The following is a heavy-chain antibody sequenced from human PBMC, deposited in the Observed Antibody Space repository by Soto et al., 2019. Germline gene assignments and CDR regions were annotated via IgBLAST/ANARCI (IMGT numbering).Heavy chain of an antibody. CDR3: AKDRKIVLRFLEWLSFSMDV. CDR1: GFTFSSYG. D-gene: IGHD3-3*01. Sequence: SLRLSCAASGFTFSSYGMHWVRQAPGKGLEWVAVISYDGSNKYYADSVKGRFTISRDNSKNTLYLQMNSLRAEDTAAYYCAKDRKIVLRFLEWLSFSMDVWGQGTTVTVSS. CDR2: ISYDGSNK. V-gene: IGHV3-30*18. J-gene: IGHJ6*02.